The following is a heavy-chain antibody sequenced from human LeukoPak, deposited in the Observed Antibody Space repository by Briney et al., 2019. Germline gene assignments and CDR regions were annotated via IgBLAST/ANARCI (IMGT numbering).Heavy chain of an antibody. Sequence: SGTLSLTCAVSGGSISSSNWWSWVRQPPGKGLEWIGEIYHSGSTNYNPSLKSRVTISVDKSKNQFSLKLSSVTAADTAVYYCARAPQGGVAVAGTDEYYFDYWGQGTLVTVSS. CDR2: IYHSGST. CDR3: ARAPQGGVAVAGTDEYYFDY. V-gene: IGHV4-4*02. J-gene: IGHJ4*02. CDR1: GGSISSSNW. D-gene: IGHD6-19*01.